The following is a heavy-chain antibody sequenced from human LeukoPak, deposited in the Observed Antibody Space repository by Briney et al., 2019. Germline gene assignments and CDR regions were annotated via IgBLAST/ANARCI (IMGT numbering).Heavy chain of an antibody. CDR1: GGTFSSYA. D-gene: IGHD5-24*01. V-gene: IGHV1-69*06. CDR2: IIPIFGTA. J-gene: IGHJ5*02. CDR3: ARWMATIANWFDP. Sequence: ASVKVSCKASGGTFSSYAISWVRQAPGQGLEWMGGIIPIFGTANYAQKFQGRVTITADKSTSTAYMELSSLRSEDTAVYYCARWMATIANWFDPWGQGTLVTVSS.